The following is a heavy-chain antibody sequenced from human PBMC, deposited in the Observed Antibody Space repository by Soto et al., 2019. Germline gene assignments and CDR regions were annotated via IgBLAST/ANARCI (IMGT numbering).Heavy chain of an antibody. J-gene: IGHJ6*01. V-gene: IGHV1-69*13. CDR2: IIPIFGTA. D-gene: IGHD7-27*01. CDR3: ARPGALTHYSYGMDV. Sequence: SVKVSCKASGCTFSSCAISWVRQAPGQGLEWMGGIIPIFGTANYAQKFQGRVTITADESTSTAYMELSSLRSEDTAVCYCARPGALTHYSYGMDVWGKGTTVTVSS. CDR1: GCTFSSCA.